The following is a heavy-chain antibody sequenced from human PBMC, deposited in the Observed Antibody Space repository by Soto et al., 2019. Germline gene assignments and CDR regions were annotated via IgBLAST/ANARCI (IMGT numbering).Heavy chain of an antibody. CDR1: GLTFSNYG. CDR3: AIGGFTFDT. J-gene: IGHJ4*02. D-gene: IGHD3-10*01. V-gene: IGHV3-33*01. CDR2: TWSDGSNK. Sequence: QVQLVESGGGVVQPGRSLRLSCAASGLTFSNYGMHWVRQAPGKGLEWVAVTWSDGSNKYYADPVKGRFTISRDHAKNTLYLQRNSLGADDTAVYYCAIGGFTFDTWGQGTLVTVSS.